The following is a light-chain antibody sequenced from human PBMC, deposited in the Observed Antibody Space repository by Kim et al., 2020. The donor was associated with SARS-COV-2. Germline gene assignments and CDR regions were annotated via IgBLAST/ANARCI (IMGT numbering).Light chain of an antibody. CDR2: VTTDGSH. CDR1: SGHSSYA. J-gene: IGLJ3*02. CDR3: QTYGTGGV. V-gene: IGLV4-69*01. Sequence: QPVLTQSPSASASLGASVTLTCTLSSGHSSYAIAWHQQRPEKGPRYLMKVTTDGSHNKGDGIPDRFSGSSSGAERYPTISSLQSEDEADYYCQTYGTGGVFGGGTQLTVL.